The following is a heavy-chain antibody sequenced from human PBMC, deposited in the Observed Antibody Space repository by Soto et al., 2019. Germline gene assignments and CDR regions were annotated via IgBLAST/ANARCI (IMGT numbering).Heavy chain of an antibody. CDR1: GFTFSSYV. CDR3: VKDGGTLSNVVNYPLDI. D-gene: IGHD3-16*01. Sequence: PGGSLRLSCAASGFTFSSYVIHWVRQAPGKGLEWVALISTDGTDKYYPDSVRGRFTISRDNSKNTLYLQMNSLRTEDTAVYYCVKDGGTLSNVVNYPLDIWGQGTKVTVSS. CDR2: ISTDGTDK. J-gene: IGHJ3*02. V-gene: IGHV3-30*14.